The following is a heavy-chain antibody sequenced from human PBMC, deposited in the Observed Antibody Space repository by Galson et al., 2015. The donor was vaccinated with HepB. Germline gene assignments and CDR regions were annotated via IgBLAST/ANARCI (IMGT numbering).Heavy chain of an antibody. J-gene: IGHJ4*02. D-gene: IGHD6-13*01. CDR3: LRLGDLSGYCSN. CDR1: GFTFSGSA. CDR2: IRSNASDYAT. Sequence: SLRLSCAASGFTFSGSAIHWVRQAPGKGPEWVARIRSNASDYATAYAASLKGRFTSSSDDSKNTAYLHMNSLKTEDTAIYYCLRLGDLSGYCSNWGQGTLVTVSS. V-gene: IGHV3-73*01.